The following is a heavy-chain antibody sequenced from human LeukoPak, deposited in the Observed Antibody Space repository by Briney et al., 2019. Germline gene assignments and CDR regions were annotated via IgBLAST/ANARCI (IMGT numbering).Heavy chain of an antibody. CDR1: GGSIGSYY. D-gene: IGHD3-22*01. J-gene: IGHJ5*02. Sequence: SETLSLTCTVSGGSIGSYYWSWLRQPPGKGLEWLGYIYYSGSTNYNPSPKSRVTISVDTSKNQFSLKLSSVTAADTAVYYCAGSRVWANSSWHYWFDPWGQGTLVTVSS. CDR3: AGSRVWANSSWHYWFDP. V-gene: IGHV4-59*01. CDR2: IYYSGST.